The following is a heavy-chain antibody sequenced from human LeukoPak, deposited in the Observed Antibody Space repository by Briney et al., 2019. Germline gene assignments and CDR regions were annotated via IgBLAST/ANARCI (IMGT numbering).Heavy chain of an antibody. CDR3: ARGGPSLLTRYYNPFDY. J-gene: IGHJ4*02. V-gene: IGHV4-30-4*01. CDR1: GGSINSGDYY. D-gene: IGHD3-9*01. CDR2: IYYSGST. Sequence: SETLSLTCTVSGGSINSGDYYWSWIRQPPGKGLEWIGYIYYSGSTYYNPSLKSRLTISVDTSKNHFSLKLSSVTAADTAVYYCARGGPSLLTRYYNPFDYWGQGTLVTVSS.